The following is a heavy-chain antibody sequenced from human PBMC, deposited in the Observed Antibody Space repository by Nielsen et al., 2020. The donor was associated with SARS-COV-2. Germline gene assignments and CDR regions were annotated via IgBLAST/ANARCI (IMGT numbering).Heavy chain of an antibody. CDR2: ISWNSGSI. V-gene: IGHV3-9*01. CDR3: AKDLGDGSYVY. Sequence: GGFLRLSCAASGFTFDDYAMHWVRQAPGKGLEWVSGISWNSGSIGYADSVKGRFTISRDNAKNSLYLQMNSLRAEDTALYYCAKDLGDGSYVYWGQGTLVTVSS. D-gene: IGHD1-26*01. CDR1: GFTFDDYA. J-gene: IGHJ4*02.